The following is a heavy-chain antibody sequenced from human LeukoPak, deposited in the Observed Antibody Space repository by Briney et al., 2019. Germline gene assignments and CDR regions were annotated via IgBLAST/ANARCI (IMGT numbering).Heavy chain of an antibody. V-gene: IGHV4-31*03. D-gene: IGHD2-2*01. CDR3: ATLVVPAAMSWFDP. CDR2: IYYSGST. CDR1: GGSISSGGYY. J-gene: IGHJ5*02. Sequence: SQTLSLTCTVSGGSISSGGYYWRWIRQHPGKGLEWIGYIYYSGSTYYNPPLKSRVTISVDTSKNQFSLKLSSVTAADTAVYYCATLVVPAAMSWFDPWGQGTLVTVSS.